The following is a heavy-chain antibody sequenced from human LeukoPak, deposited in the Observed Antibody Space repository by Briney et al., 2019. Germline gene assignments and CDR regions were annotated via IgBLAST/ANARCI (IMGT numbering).Heavy chain of an antibody. Sequence: GGSLRLSCAASGFTFSTYWMQWVRQAPGKGLVWVSRISRDGSSTSYADSVKGRFTISRDNAKNTLYLQMNSLRAEGTAVYYCAREGATVLTQVDYWGQGTLVTVSS. V-gene: IGHV3-74*01. CDR2: ISRDGSST. CDR3: AREGATVLTQVDY. J-gene: IGHJ4*02. D-gene: IGHD4-17*01. CDR1: GFTFSTYW.